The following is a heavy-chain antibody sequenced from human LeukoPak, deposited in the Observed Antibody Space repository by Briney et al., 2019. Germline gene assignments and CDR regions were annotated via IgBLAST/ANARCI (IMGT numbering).Heavy chain of an antibody. J-gene: IGHJ4*02. Sequence: PGGSLRLSCAASGFTVSSNYMSWVRQAPGKGLEWVSAISGSGGSTYYADSVKGRFTISRDNSKNTLYLQMNSLRAEDTAVYYCANTEGTIPHYWGQGTLVTVSS. CDR3: ANTEGTIPHY. CDR2: ISGSGGST. D-gene: IGHD2-21*01. V-gene: IGHV3-23*01. CDR1: GFTVSSNY.